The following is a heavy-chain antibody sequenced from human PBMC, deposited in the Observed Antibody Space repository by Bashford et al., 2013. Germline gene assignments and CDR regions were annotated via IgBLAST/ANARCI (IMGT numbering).Heavy chain of an antibody. V-gene: IGHV1-3*01. CDR2: INAGNGNT. CDR3: ASAPSGSGAPDV. Sequence: VASVKVSCKASGYTFTSYGISWVRQAPGQGLEWMGWINAGNGNTKYSQKFQGRVTITRDTSASTAYMELSSLRSEDTAVYYCASAPSGSGAPDVWGQGTTVTVSS. CDR1: GYTFTSYG. D-gene: IGHD3-10*01. J-gene: IGHJ6*02.